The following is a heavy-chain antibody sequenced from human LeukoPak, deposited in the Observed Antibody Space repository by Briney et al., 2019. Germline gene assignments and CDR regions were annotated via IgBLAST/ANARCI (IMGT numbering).Heavy chain of an antibody. J-gene: IGHJ6*02. D-gene: IGHD3-16*01. CDR2: ISSSSSYI. Sequence: PGGSLRLSCAASGFTFSSYSMNWVRQAPGKGLEWVSSISSSSSYIYYADSVKGRFTISRDNAKNSLYLQMNSLRAEDTAVYYCAREPVTSYYYGMDVWGQGTTVTVSS. V-gene: IGHV3-21*01. CDR3: AREPVTSYYYGMDV. CDR1: GFTFSSYS.